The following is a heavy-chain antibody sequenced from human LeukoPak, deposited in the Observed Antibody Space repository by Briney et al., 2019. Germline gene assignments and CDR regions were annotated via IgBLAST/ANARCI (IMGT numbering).Heavy chain of an antibody. CDR1: GDSISSGYY. V-gene: IGHV4-38-2*02. D-gene: IGHD4/OR15-4a*01. J-gene: IGHJ5*02. Sequence: SETLSLTCTVSGDSISSGYYWGWIRQPPGKGLEWIGSVYHSGSTYYNPSLRSRVTISVDTSKNQFSLKLSSVTAADTAVYYCVRGPYGASISKWFDPWGQGTQVIVSP. CDR2: VYHSGST. CDR3: VRGPYGASISKWFDP.